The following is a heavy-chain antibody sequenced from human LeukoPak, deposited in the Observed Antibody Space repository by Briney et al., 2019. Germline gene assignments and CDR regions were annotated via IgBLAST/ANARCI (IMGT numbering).Heavy chain of an antibody. CDR2: INQDGSER. Sequence: GGSLRLSCAASGFTFTKYWMTLVRQDPGKGLEWVANINQDGSERFYVDSVKGRFTISRDNAKNSLYLQMNSLGAEDTAVYYCARGLACRSTSCYLDTWGQGTLVTVSS. D-gene: IGHD2-2*01. V-gene: IGHV3-7*01. J-gene: IGHJ4*02. CDR1: GFTFTKYW. CDR3: ARGLACRSTSCYLDT.